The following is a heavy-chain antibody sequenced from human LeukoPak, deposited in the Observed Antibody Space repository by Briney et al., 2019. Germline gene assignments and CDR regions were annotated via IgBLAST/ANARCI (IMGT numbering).Heavy chain of an antibody. D-gene: IGHD3-10*01. J-gene: IGHJ4*02. CDR1: GGTFSSYA. CDR3: ARDLDYYGSGSVFGY. Sequence: ASVKVSCKASGGTFSSYAISWVRQAPGQGLEWMGRIIPIFGTANYAQKFQGRVTIITDESTSTAYMELSSLRSEDTAVYYCARDLDYYGSGSVFGYWGQGTLVTVSS. CDR2: IIPIFGTA. V-gene: IGHV1-69*05.